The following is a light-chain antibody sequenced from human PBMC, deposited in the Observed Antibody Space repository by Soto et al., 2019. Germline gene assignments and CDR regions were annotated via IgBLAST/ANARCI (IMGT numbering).Light chain of an antibody. V-gene: IGKV1-9*01. CDR1: QGISQY. Sequence: DIHLTQSPSLLSASVGDRVTITCRASQGISQYVAWYQQKPGKAPRLLIYTATVLQDGVPSRFSATVSGTEFSLTITNLQPEYFATYYCQQLYDPPFTYGQGTRLGIK. CDR3: QQLYDPPFT. CDR2: TAT. J-gene: IGKJ5*01.